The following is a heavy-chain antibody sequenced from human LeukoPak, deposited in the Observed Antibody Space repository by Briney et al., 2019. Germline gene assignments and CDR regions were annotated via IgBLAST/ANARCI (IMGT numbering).Heavy chain of an antibody. CDR1: GFTFSTYG. CDR3: ARGGPAAGRFDY. D-gene: IGHD6-13*01. V-gene: IGHV3-30*03. J-gene: IGHJ4*02. Sequence: GGSLRLSCAASGFTFSTYGMHWVRQAPGKGLEWVAVISFDGSNKYYADSVKGRFTISRDNSKKTLYLQMNSLRAEDTAVYYCARGGPAAGRFDYWGQGTLVTVSS. CDR2: ISFDGSNK.